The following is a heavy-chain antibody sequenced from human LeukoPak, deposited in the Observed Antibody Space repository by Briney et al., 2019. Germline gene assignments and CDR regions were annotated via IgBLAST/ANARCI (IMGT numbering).Heavy chain of an antibody. Sequence: PGGSLRLSCAASGFTFSSYEMNWVRQAPGKGLEWVSYISSSGSTIYYADSVKGRFTISRDNAKNSLYLQMNSLRAEDTGVYYCARDADFWSGSYYFDYWGQGTLVTVSS. CDR3: ARDADFWSGSYYFDY. CDR2: ISSSGSTI. CDR1: GFTFSSYE. D-gene: IGHD3-3*01. J-gene: IGHJ4*02. V-gene: IGHV3-48*03.